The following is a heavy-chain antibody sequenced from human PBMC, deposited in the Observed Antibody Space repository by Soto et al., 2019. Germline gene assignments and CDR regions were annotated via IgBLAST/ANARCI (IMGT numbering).Heavy chain of an antibody. Sequence: PGGSLRLSCAASGFTFSSYGMHWVRQAPGKGLEWVAVISYDGSNKYYADSVKGRFTISRDNSKNTLYLQMNSLRAEDTAVYYCANSPDTSEAYFDYWGQGTLVTVS. J-gene: IGHJ4*02. CDR2: ISYDGSNK. D-gene: IGHD3-16*01. V-gene: IGHV3-30*18. CDR3: ANSPDTSEAYFDY. CDR1: GFTFSSYG.